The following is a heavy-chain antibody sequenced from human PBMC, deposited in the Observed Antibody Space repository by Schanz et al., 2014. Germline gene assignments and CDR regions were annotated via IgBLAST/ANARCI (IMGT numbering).Heavy chain of an antibody. CDR3: ARDEGRDGYNLAFDV. CDR1: GYTVSSNY. J-gene: IGHJ3*01. D-gene: IGHD5-12*01. Sequence: EVQLVESGGGLVQPGGSLRLSCAASGYTVSSNYMSWVRQAPGKGLEWVSVIYNGGGGRTYYADSVKGRFIISRDSSKNTLFLQMNSLRPEDTALYFCARDEGRDGYNLAFDVWGQGTLVTVSS. CDR2: IYNGGGGRT. V-gene: IGHV3-53*01.